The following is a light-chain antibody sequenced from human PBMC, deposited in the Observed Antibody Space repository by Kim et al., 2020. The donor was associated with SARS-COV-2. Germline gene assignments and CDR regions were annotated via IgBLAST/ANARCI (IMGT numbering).Light chain of an antibody. V-gene: IGKV3-20*01. CDR1: QTVTSGY. CDR2: NAS. CDR3: QQYGSSPQT. Sequence: LSQGERATLSCRASQTVTSGYLAWYQQKPGQAPRLLIYNASRRATGIPDRFSGSGSGAAFTLTISRLEPEDFAVYFCQQYGSSPQTFGPGTKVEI. J-gene: IGKJ2*01.